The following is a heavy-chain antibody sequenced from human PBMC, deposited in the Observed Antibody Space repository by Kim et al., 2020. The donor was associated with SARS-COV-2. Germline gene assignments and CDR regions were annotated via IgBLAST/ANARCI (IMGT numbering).Heavy chain of an antibody. V-gene: IGHV3-23*01. Sequence: ADSVEGRFTISRDNAKNTLYLQMNSLRAEDTAVYYCAKEREARPANFDYWGQGTLVTVSS. J-gene: IGHJ4*02. CDR3: AKEREARPANFDY. D-gene: IGHD6-6*01.